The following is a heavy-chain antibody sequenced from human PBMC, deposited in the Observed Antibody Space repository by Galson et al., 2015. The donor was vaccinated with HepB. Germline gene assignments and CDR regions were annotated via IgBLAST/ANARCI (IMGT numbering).Heavy chain of an antibody. D-gene: IGHD6-6*01. CDR1: GDSISSSSYY. CDR3: ARVHTGSSMSWFDP. V-gene: IGHV4-39*07. Sequence: SETLSLTCTVSGDSISSSSYYWGWIRQPPGKGLEWIGSIYYSGSTYYNPSLKSRVTISVDRSKNQFSLELSSVTAADTAVYYCARVHTGSSMSWFDPWGQGTLVTVSS. CDR2: IYYSGST. J-gene: IGHJ5*02.